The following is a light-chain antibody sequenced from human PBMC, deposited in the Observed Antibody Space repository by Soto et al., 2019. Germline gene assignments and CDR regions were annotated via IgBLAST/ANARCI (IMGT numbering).Light chain of an antibody. V-gene: IGKV3-15*01. J-gene: IGKJ5*01. CDR3: QQRGNWPPIT. CDR2: GAS. Sequence: EIVLTQSPATLSVSPGERATLSCRASQSLSSNLAWYQQRPGQAPRLLIYGASIRATGIPARFIGSGSGTVFTLIISSLEPEDFAVYYCQQRGNWPPITFGQGTRLEIK. CDR1: QSLSSN.